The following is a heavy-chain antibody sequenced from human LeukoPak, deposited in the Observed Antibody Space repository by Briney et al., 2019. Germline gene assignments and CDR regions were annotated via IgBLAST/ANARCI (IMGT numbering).Heavy chain of an antibody. CDR1: GFTFSSYS. CDR2: ISSSSSYI. D-gene: IGHD1-26*01. CDR3: ARGGSYDAFDI. Sequence: GGSLRLSCAASGFTFSSYSMNWVRQAPGKGLGWVSSISSSSSYIYYADSVKGRFTISRDNAKNSLYLQMNSLRAEDTAVYYCARGGSYDAFDIWGQGTMVTVSS. J-gene: IGHJ3*02. V-gene: IGHV3-21*01.